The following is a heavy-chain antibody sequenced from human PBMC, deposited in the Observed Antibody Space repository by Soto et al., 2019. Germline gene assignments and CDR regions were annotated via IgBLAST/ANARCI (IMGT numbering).Heavy chain of an antibody. J-gene: IGHJ6*02. CDR1: GYSFTSYW. V-gene: IGHV5-51*01. CDR3: ARLRGPYSSSSHVYYYYGMDV. D-gene: IGHD6-6*01. Sequence: GESLKISCKGSGYSFTSYWIGWVRQMPGEGLEWMGIIYPGDSDTRYSPSFQGQVTISADKSISTAYLQWSSLKASDTAMYYCARLRGPYSSSSHVYYYYGMDVWGQGTTVTVSS. CDR2: IYPGDSDT.